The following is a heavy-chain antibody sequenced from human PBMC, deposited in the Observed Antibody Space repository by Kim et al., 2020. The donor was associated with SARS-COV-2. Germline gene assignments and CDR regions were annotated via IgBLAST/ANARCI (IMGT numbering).Heavy chain of an antibody. V-gene: IGHV3-11*06. CDR2: ISSSSSYT. CDR3: ARDPRGGIPKLRYFDY. D-gene: IGHD3-16*01. Sequence: GGSLRLSCAASGFTFSDYYMSWIRQAPGKGLEWVSYISSSSSYTNYADSVKGRFTISRDNAKNSLYLQMNSLRAEDTAVYYCARDPRGGIPKLRYFDYWGQGTLVTVSS. CDR1: GFTFSDYY. J-gene: IGHJ4*02.